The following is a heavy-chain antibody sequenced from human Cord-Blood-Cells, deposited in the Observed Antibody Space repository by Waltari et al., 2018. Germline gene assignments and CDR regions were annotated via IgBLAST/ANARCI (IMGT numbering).Heavy chain of an antibody. Sequence: EVQLVESGGGLVQPGGSLTLSCAASGFTFSGPAWHWLRQASGKGLEWVGRIRSKANSYATAYAASVKGRFTISRDDSKNTAYLQMNSLKTEDTAVYYCTRLDSSSLNWGQGTLVTVSS. V-gene: IGHV3-73*02. CDR2: IRSKANSYAT. CDR3: TRLDSSSLN. D-gene: IGHD6-6*01. CDR1: GFTFSGPA. J-gene: IGHJ4*02.